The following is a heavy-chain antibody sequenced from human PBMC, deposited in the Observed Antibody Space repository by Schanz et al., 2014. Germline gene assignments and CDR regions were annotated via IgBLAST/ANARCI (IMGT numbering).Heavy chain of an antibody. CDR2: ISYEGSKK. CDR1: GFSFSDYG. D-gene: IGHD3-10*01. CDR3: TRGSGSRSYGWYYDS. Sequence: QVQLVESGGSVVQPGRSLRLSCAGSGFSFSDYGMHWVRQAPGRGLEWVAVISYEGSKKYYPDSVKGRFTISRDNAKNTLYLQMNSVRAEDSAVYYCTRGSGSRSYGWYYDSWGQGTLVTVSS. J-gene: IGHJ4*02. V-gene: IGHV3-30*03.